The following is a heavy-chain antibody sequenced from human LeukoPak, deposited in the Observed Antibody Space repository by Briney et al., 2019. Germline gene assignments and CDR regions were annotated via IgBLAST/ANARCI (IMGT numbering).Heavy chain of an antibody. J-gene: IGHJ4*02. Sequence: SETLSLTCSVSDGSTTGYYWSWIRQPPGKGLEWIAYVYYTGRTLYNPSLESRVTISVDTSKTQFSLTVTSVTAADTAVYYCARQGNSYSSGWYGGYYFDYWGQGTLVTVSS. CDR2: VYYTGRT. CDR3: ARQGNSYSSGWYGGYYFDY. V-gene: IGHV4-59*08. D-gene: IGHD6-19*01. CDR1: DGSTTGYY.